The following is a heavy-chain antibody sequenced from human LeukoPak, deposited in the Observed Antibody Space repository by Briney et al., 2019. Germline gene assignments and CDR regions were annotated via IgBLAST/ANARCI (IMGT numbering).Heavy chain of an antibody. CDR1: GFSIGDYF. CDR2: IHSRGTSM. D-gene: IGHD3-22*01. CDR3: ARDLPTYSYDSSGYPHYYAMDV. Sequence: PGGSLRLSCAASGFSIGDYFMTWIRQAPGRGLEWVSYIHSRGTSMYYAVSVKGRFTISRDNAKNSLYLQMSSLRAEDTAVYYCARDLPTYSYDSSGYPHYYAMDVWGQGTTVTVSS. J-gene: IGHJ6*02. V-gene: IGHV3-11*04.